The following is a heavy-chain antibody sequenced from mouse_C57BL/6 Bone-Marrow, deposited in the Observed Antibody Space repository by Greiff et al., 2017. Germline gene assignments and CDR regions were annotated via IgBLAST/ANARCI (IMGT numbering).Heavy chain of an antibody. J-gene: IGHJ2*01. Sequence: QVQLQQPGAELVRPGTSVKLSCKASGYTFTSYWMHWVKQRPGQGLEWIGVIDPSDSYTNYNQKFKGKATLTVDTSSSTAYMQLSSLTSEDSAVYDCSYGFDYWGQGTTLTVSS. CDR1: GYTFTSYW. CDR2: IDPSDSYT. CDR3: SYGFDY. V-gene: IGHV1-59*01. D-gene: IGHD1-1*02.